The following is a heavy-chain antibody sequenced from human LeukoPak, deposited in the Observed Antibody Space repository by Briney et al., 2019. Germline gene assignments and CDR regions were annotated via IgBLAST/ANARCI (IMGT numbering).Heavy chain of an antibody. J-gene: IGHJ4*02. CDR1: GYTFTSYA. CDR3: TTDIHVRGVITPPFDC. CDR2: FDPEDGET. Sequence: GASVKVSCKTSGYTFTSYAMHWVRQAPGQGLEWMGGFDPEDGETIYAQKFQGRVTMTEDTSTDTAYMELSSLRSEDTAVYYCTTDIHVRGVITPPFDCWGQGTLVTVSS. V-gene: IGHV1-24*01. D-gene: IGHD3-10*01.